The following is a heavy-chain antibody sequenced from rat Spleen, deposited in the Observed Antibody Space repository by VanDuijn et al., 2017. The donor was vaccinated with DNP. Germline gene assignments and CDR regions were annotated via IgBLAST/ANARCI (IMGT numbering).Heavy chain of an antibody. V-gene: IGHV5-25*01. CDR1: GFTFSNYY. CDR2: ISPSGGST. CDR3: ASPDYYDGSYPFF. D-gene: IGHD1-12*02. J-gene: IGHJ1*01. Sequence: EVQLVESGGGLVQPGRSLKLSCAASGFTFSNYYMAWVRQAPTKGLEWVASISPSGGSTNYGDSVKGRFTISRDIAKSTLYLQMNSLRAEDMATYYCASPDYYDGSYPFFWGPGTMVTVSS.